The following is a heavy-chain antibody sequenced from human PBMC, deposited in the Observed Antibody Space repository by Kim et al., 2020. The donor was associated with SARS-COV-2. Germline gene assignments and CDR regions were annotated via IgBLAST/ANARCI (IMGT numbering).Heavy chain of an antibody. Sequence: ASVKVSCKASGYTFTSYDINWVRQATGQGLEWMGWMNPNSGNTGYAQKFQGRVTMTRNTSISTAYMELSSLRSEDTAVYYCARVFGYCSSTSCYIGHYYYYMDVWGKGTTVTVSS. CDR3: ARVFGYCSSTSCYIGHYYYYMDV. CDR2: MNPNSGNT. V-gene: IGHV1-8*01. CDR1: GYTFTSYD. D-gene: IGHD2-2*02. J-gene: IGHJ6*03.